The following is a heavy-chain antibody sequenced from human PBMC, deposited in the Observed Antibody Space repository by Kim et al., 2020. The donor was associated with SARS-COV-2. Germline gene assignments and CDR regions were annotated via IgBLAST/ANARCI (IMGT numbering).Heavy chain of an antibody. CDR2: ISNDETYK. CDR1: GFSFSSRG. CDR3: ARAREKSFDY. V-gene: IGHV3-30*03. J-gene: IGHJ4*02. Sequence: GGSLRLSCAASGFSFSSRGIHWVRQAPGKGLEWVAVISNDETYKNYADSVKGRFTISRDNSKNTVDLQMNSLRVEDTAVYYCARAREKSFDYWDQGTLVT.